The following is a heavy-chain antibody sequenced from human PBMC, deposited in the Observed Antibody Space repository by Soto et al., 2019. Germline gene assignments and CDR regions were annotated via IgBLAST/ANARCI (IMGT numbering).Heavy chain of an antibody. D-gene: IGHD6-13*01. CDR1: GGSISSGGYY. Sequence: QVQLQESGPGLVKPSQTLSLTCTVSGGSISSGGYYWSWIRQHPGKGLEWIGYIYYSGSTYYNPSPTSRVTKSVETSKNHFPLKLSSVTAADTAVYYCARSFDVAAAGPFDSWGQGTLVTVSS. CDR3: ARSFDVAAAGPFDS. CDR2: IYYSGST. J-gene: IGHJ4*02. V-gene: IGHV4-31*03.